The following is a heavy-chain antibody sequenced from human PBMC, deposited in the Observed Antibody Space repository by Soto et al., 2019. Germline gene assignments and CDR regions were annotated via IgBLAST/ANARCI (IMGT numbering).Heavy chain of an antibody. CDR3: ARHPERIAESGWFDP. Sequence: EVQLVESGGGLVQPGGSLRLSCAASGFTFSSYSMNWVRQAPGKGLEWVSYISSSSSTISYADSVKGRFTISRDNAKNSLYLQMNSLRAEDTAVYYCARHPERIAESGWFDPWGQGTLVTVSS. CDR1: GFTFSSYS. J-gene: IGHJ5*02. V-gene: IGHV3-48*01. D-gene: IGHD6-13*01. CDR2: ISSSSSTI.